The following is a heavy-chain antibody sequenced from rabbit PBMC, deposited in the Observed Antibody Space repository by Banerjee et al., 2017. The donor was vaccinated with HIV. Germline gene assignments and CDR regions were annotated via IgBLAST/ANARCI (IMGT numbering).Heavy chain of an antibody. D-gene: IGHD6-1*01. CDR1: GLDFSSSYW. CDR2: IYNGDGNT. CDR3: ARETYACYGSLGL. Sequence: QSLEESGGDLVKPGASLTLTCTASGLDFSSSYWICWVRQAPGKGLEWIACIYNGDGNTYYASWTKGRFTISKTSSTTVTLQMTSLTAADTATYFCARETYACYGSLGLWGQGTLVTVS. V-gene: IGHV1S40*01. J-gene: IGHJ4*01.